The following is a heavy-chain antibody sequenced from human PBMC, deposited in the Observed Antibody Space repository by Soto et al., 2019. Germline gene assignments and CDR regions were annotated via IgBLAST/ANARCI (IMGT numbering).Heavy chain of an antibody. D-gene: IGHD6-19*01. Sequence: EVQLVESGGGLIQPGVSLRLSCAASGFTFSSYLMNWVRQPPGTGLVWVSRISYDGSSTGYADSVHGRFTISRDNAKNTLYRQLNTLIVEDTAVYYCSTDERSGPDEYWGQGDLVTVSS. J-gene: IGHJ4*02. CDR3: STDERSGPDEY. CDR1: GFTFSSYL. V-gene: IGHV3-74*01. CDR2: ISYDGSST.